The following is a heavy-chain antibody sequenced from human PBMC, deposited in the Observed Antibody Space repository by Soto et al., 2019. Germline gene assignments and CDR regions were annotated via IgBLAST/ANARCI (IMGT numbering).Heavy chain of an antibody. D-gene: IGHD6-6*01. CDR3: ARDEYSSPYFDY. V-gene: IGHV4-34*01. J-gene: IGHJ4*02. Sequence: SETLSLTCAVSGGAFSGFDWSWIRQPPGKGLEWIGEINHSGSTNYNPSLKSRVTISVDTSKNQFSLKLSSVTAADTAVYYCARDEYSSPYFDYWGQGTLVTVSS. CDR2: INHSGST. CDR1: GGAFSGFD.